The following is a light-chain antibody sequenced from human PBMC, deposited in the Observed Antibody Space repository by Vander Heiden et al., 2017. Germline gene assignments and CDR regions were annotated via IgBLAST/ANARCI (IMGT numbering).Light chain of an antibody. CDR1: QSVLFRSNNKHY. CDR3: QQYYSTPRT. V-gene: IGKV4-1*01. J-gene: IGKJ1*01. CDR2: WAS. Sequence: DIVMTQAPDSLAVSMGERDTINCKSSQSVLFRSNNKHYLAWYQQKPVQPPNLLIYWASTRESGVPDRFSGSGSGTDCSLTISSRQAEDVAVYYCQQYYSTPRTFGQGTKVEIK.